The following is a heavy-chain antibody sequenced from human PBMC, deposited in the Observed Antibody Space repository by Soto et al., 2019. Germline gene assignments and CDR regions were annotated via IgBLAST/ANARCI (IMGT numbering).Heavy chain of an antibody. J-gene: IGHJ6*01. CDR1: GYTFTGYY. D-gene: IGHD6-13*01. CDR3: ARSSTAARYYYYYGMEL. Sequence: ASVKVSCKASGYTFTGYYMHWVRQAPGQGLEWMGWINPNSGGTNYAQKFQGRVTMTRDTSISTAYMELSRLRSDDTAVYYCARSSTAARYYYYYGMELWGQATMVIVSS. V-gene: IGHV1-2*02. CDR2: INPNSGGT.